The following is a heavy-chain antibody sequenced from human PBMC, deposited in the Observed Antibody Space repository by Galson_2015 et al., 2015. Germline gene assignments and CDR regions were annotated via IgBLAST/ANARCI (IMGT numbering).Heavy chain of an antibody. Sequence: SLRLSCAASGFAFSSYAMHWVRQAPGKGLEWVAVISYDGSNKYYADSVKGRFTISRDNSKNTLYLQMNSLRAEDTAVYYCATLPGATTFDYWGQGTLVTVSS. CDR1: GFAFSSYA. V-gene: IGHV3-30-3*01. CDR3: ATLPGATTFDY. D-gene: IGHD1-26*01. CDR2: ISYDGSNK. J-gene: IGHJ4*02.